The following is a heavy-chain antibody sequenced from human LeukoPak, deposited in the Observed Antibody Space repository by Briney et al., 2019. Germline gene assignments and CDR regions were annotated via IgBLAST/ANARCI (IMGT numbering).Heavy chain of an antibody. D-gene: IGHD1-1*01. CDR2: IRSKHYGGAI. V-gene: IGHV3-49*03. J-gene: IGHJ6*03. CDR1: GFTFGDYA. Sequence: GGSLRLSCTTSGFTFGDYAMSWFRQAPGKGLEWVGFIRSKHYGGAIEYAASVRGRFTISRDDSKSIAYLQMNSLKTKDTAVYHCASDQLGGDPHGYYYYHMDVWGKGTTVIVSS. CDR3: ASDQLGGDPHGYYYYHMDV.